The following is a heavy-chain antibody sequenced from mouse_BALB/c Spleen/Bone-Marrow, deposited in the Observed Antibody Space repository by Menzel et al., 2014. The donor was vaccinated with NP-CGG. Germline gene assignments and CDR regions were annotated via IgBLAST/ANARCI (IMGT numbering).Heavy chain of an antibody. CDR2: IWGDGST. V-gene: IGHV2-6-7*01. CDR1: GFSLTGYG. J-gene: IGHJ4*01. D-gene: IGHD4-1*01. CDR3: ARDEEGAGTGLYAMDY. Sequence: QVQLQQSGPGLVSPSQRLSITCTVSGFSLTGYGVYWIRQPPGKGLERLGMIWGDGSTDYNSVLKSRLTISKDNSKSQVFLKMNSLQTDDTARYHCARDEEGAGTGLYAMDYWGQGTSVTVSS.